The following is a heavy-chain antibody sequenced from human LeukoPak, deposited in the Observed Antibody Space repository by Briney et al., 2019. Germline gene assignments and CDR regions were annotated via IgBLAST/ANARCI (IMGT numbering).Heavy chain of an antibody. CDR1: GFTFSSYA. J-gene: IGHJ4*02. V-gene: IGHV3-23*01. CDR3: ARDLDCSSTSCYRGGVDY. CDR2: ISGSGGST. Sequence: GGSLRLSCAASGFTFSSYAMSWVRQAPGKGLEWVSAISGSGGSTYYADSVKGRFTISRDNSKNTLYLQMNSLRAEDTAVYYCARDLDCSSTSCYRGGVDYWGQGTLVTVSS. D-gene: IGHD2-2*01.